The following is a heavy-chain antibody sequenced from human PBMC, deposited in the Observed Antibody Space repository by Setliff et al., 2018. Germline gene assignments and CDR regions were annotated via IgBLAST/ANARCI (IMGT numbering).Heavy chain of an antibody. CDR1: GDSISSSNW. D-gene: IGHD1-26*01. CDR2: IYHSGST. CDR3: ARSSYSGSYLNV. V-gene: IGHV4-4*02. Sequence: SETLSLTCAVSGDSISSSNWWNWVRQPPRKGLEWIGEIYHSGSTKYNPSLKSRVTISVDKSKNQFSLKLSSVTAADTAVYYCARSSYSGSYLNVWGQGTTVTVSS. J-gene: IGHJ6*02.